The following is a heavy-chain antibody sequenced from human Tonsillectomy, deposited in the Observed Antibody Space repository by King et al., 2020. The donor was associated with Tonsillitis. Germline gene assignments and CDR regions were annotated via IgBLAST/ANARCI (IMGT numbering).Heavy chain of an antibody. D-gene: IGHD3-22*01. CDR2: ISSSGSSK. CDR1: GFMFSDHY. V-gene: IGHV3-11*01. CDR3: ARVPSGSIIDY. J-gene: IGHJ4*02. Sequence: VQLVESGGGLVKPGRSLRLSCAASGFMFSDHYMSWIRQAPGKGLEWISHISSSGSSKYYADSVKGRFTVSRDNAKKSLYLQMNSLRVEDTAVYYCARVPSGSIIDYWGRGTLVTVSS.